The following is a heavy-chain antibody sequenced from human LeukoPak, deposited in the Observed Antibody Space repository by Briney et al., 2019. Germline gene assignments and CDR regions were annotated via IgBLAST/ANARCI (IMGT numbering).Heavy chain of an antibody. J-gene: IGHJ5*02. V-gene: IGHV4-59*08. CDR3: ARQEYGSGTNWFDP. D-gene: IGHD3-10*01. CDR2: IYYSGST. CDR1: GGSISSYY. Sequence: SETLSLTCTVSGGSISSYYWSWIRQPPGKGLEWIGYIYYSGSTNYNPSLKSRVTISVDTSKNQFSLKLSSVTAADTAVYHCARQEYGSGTNWFDPWGQGTLVTVSS.